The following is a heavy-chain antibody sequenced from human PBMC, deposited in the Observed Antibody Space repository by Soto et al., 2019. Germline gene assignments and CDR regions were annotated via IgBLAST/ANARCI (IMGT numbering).Heavy chain of an antibody. CDR1: GFTFSSYW. CDR2: IKSDGSSR. V-gene: IGHV3-74*01. D-gene: IGHD3-16*01. Sequence: EVQLVESGGGLVQPGGSLRLSCAASGFTFSSYWMHWVRQAPGKGLVWVSRIKSDGSSRSYAASVKGRFTISRDNAKNTLYLQMSSLRAEDTAVYYCARDPSYEYIWGSYPDYWGRGTLVTVSS. J-gene: IGHJ4*02. CDR3: ARDPSYEYIWGSYPDY.